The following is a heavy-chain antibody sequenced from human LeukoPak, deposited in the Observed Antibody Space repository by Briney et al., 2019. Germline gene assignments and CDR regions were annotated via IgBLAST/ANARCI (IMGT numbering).Heavy chain of an antibody. CDR3: ASDSNYGFFGY. V-gene: IGHV3-11*01. J-gene: IGHJ4*02. CDR1: GFTFSDYY. CDR2: ISSSGSTI. D-gene: IGHD4-11*01. Sequence: GGSLRLSCAASGFTFSDYYMSWLRQAPGKGLEWVSYISSSGSTIYYADSVKGRFTISRDNAKNSLYLQMNSLRAEDTAVYYCASDSNYGFFGYWGQGTLVTVSS.